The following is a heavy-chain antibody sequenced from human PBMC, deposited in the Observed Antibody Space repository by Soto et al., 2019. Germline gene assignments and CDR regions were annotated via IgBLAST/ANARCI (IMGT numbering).Heavy chain of an antibody. Sequence: PGGSLRLSCAASGFTFSSYSMNWVRQAPGKGLEWVSSISSSSSYIYYADSVKGRFTISRDNAKNSLYLQMNSLRAEDTAVYYCAREPLGAVAGIDAFDIWGQGTMVTVSS. J-gene: IGHJ3*02. D-gene: IGHD6-19*01. CDR1: GFTFSSYS. CDR3: AREPLGAVAGIDAFDI. CDR2: ISSSSSYI. V-gene: IGHV3-21*01.